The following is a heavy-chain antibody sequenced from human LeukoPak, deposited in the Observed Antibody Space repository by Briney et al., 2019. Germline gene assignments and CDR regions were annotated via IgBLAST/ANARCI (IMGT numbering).Heavy chain of an antibody. CDR1: GFTFDEYG. CDR2: INWNGAST. CDR3: AKSPGVAVAGTIDY. J-gene: IGHJ4*02. Sequence: PGGSLRLSCAASGFTFDEYGMNWVRQAPEKGLEWVSGINWNGASTNYADSVQGRFTISRDNSKNTLYLQMNSLRAEDTAVYYCAKSPGVAVAGTIDYWGQGTLVTVSS. V-gene: IGHV3-20*04. D-gene: IGHD6-19*01.